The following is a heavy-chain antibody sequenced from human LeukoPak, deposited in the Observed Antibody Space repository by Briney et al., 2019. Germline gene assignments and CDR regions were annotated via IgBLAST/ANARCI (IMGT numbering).Heavy chain of an antibody. D-gene: IGHD3-22*01. V-gene: IGHV7-4-1*02. CDR3: AKNGLGAVVKTD. CDR2: INTNTGNP. CDR1: GYTFGSDD. Sequence: ASVKVSCKASGYTFGSDDINWVRQATGQGLEWMGWINTNTGNPTYAQGFTGRIVFSLDTSVSTAYLQISSLKAEDSAVYYCAKNGLGAVVKTDWGQGTLVTVSS. J-gene: IGHJ4*02.